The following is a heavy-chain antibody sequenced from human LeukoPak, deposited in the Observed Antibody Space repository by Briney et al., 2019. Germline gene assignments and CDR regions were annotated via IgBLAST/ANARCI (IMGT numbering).Heavy chain of an antibody. CDR1: GFTFSSYG. CDR2: ISYDGSNK. Sequence: PGRSLRLSCAASGFTFSSYGMHWVRQAPGKGLEWVAVISYDGSNKYYADSVKGRFTISRDNSKNTLYLQMNSLRAEDTAVYYCAKEGGGYSGYDNNWFDPWGQGTLATVSS. J-gene: IGHJ5*02. CDR3: AKEGGGYSGYDNNWFDP. V-gene: IGHV3-30*18. D-gene: IGHD5-12*01.